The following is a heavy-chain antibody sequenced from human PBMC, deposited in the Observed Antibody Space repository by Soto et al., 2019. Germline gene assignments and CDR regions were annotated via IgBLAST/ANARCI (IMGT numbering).Heavy chain of an antibody. CDR2: IYYSGST. CDR3: ARQDCSGGSCYSRYGMDV. D-gene: IGHD2-15*01. CDR1: GGSISSYY. V-gene: IGHV4-59*08. J-gene: IGHJ6*02. Sequence: SETLSLTCTVSGGSISSYYWSWIRQPPGKGLEWIGYIYYSGSTNYNPSLKSRVTISVDTSKNQFSLKLSSVTAADTAVYYCARQDCSGGSCYSRYGMDVWGQGTTVTVSS.